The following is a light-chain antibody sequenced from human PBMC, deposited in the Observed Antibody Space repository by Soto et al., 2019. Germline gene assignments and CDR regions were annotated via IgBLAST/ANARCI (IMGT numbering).Light chain of an antibody. Sequence: EIVLTQSPGTLSLSPGERATLSCRASRSISTYLAWYQQKPGQAPRLLIYEALNRATGIPARFSGSGSGTDFTLTISSLQSEDFAVYYCQQYNNWPPITFGQGTRLEI. V-gene: IGKV3-11*01. CDR2: EAL. J-gene: IGKJ5*01. CDR3: QQYNNWPPIT. CDR1: RSISTY.